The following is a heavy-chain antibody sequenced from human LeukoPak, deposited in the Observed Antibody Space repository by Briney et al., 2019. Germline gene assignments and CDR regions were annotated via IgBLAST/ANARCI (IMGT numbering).Heavy chain of an antibody. V-gene: IGHV1-24*01. J-gene: IGHJ4*02. CDR2: FDPEDGET. Sequence: GASVKVSCKVSGYTLTELSMHWVRQAPGKGLEWMGGFDPEDGETIYAQKFQGRVTMTRNTSISTAYMELSSLRSEDTAVYYCARIAVPAAAGTDYWGQGTLVTVSS. D-gene: IGHD6-13*01. CDR1: GYTLTELS. CDR3: ARIAVPAAAGTDY.